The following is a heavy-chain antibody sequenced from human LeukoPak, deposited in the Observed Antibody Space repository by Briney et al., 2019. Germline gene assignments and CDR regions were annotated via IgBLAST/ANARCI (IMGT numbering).Heavy chain of an antibody. Sequence: GGSLRLSCAASGFTLSSYAMSWVRQAPGKGLEWVSAISGSGGSTYYADSVKGRFTISRDNSKNTLYLQMNSLRAEDTAVYYCAKEEGITMVRGPFDYWGQGTLVTVSS. CDR1: GFTLSSYA. CDR2: ISGSGGST. CDR3: AKEEGITMVRGPFDY. D-gene: IGHD3-10*01. V-gene: IGHV3-23*01. J-gene: IGHJ4*02.